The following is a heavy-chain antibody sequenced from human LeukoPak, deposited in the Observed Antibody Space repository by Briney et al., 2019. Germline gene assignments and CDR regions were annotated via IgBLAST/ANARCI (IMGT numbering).Heavy chain of an antibody. V-gene: IGHV3-53*01. CDR3: ARGQGYYFDY. CDR2: IYSGGSA. Sequence: GGSLRLSCAASGLTVSSNYMSWVRQAPGKGLEWVSVIYSGGSANYSDSVKGRFTISRDRSKNTLYLQVNSLRAEDTAVYYCARGQGYYFDYWGQGTLVTVSS. CDR1: GLTVSSNY. J-gene: IGHJ4*02.